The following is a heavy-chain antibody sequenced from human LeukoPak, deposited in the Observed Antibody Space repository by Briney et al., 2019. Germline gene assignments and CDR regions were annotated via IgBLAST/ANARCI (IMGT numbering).Heavy chain of an antibody. CDR1: VDPISSYY. CDR3: ARDRAHHGLGTYGDDFYYMDV. D-gene: IGHD3-10*01. V-gene: IGHV4-4*07. CDR2: FHTSGSS. Sequence: SETLSLICTVSVDPISSYYWNWIRQPAGKGLEWIGRFHTSGSSNYNPSLKSRLTMSIDTSKNQFSLKLTSVTAADTAVYYCARDRAHHGLGTYGDDFYYMDVWGKGTTVTVSS. J-gene: IGHJ6*03.